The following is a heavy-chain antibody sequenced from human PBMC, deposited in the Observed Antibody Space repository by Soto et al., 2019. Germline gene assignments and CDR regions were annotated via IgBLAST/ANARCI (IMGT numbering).Heavy chain of an antibody. D-gene: IGHD4-4*01. CDR2: IIANNGIT. CDR3: ARDLSPTVTNAFDI. CDR1: GGTFSSYT. V-gene: IGHV1-18*01. Sequence: GASVKVSCKASGGTFSSYTISWVRQAPGQGLEWMGRIIANNGITNYAQKFQGRVTMTTDTSTSTAYMELRSLRSDDTAVYYCARDLSPTVTNAFDIWGQGTMVTVSS. J-gene: IGHJ3*02.